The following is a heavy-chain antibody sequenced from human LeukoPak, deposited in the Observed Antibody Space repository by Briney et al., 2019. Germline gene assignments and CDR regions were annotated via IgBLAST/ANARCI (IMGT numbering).Heavy chain of an antibody. J-gene: IGHJ4*02. Sequence: PSQTLSLTCTVSGGSISSGSYYWSWIRQPAGKGLEWIGRIYTSGSTNYNPSLKSRVTISVDTSKNQFSLKLSSVTAADTAVYYCARDPTYYYDSSGPGGFDYWGQGTLVTVSS. CDR3: ARDPTYYYDSSGPGGFDY. V-gene: IGHV4-61*02. CDR1: GGSISSGSYY. D-gene: IGHD3-22*01. CDR2: IYTSGST.